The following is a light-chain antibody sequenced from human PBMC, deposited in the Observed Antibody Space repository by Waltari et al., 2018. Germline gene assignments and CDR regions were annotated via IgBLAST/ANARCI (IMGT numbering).Light chain of an antibody. V-gene: IGKV4-1*01. Sequence: DIVMTQSPDSLAVSLGERATINCKSSQSVLYSSNNKNYLAWYQQKPGQPPKLPMYWASTRESGVPDRCSGSGSGTDFTLTSSSLQAEDVAVYYCQQYYSTPITFGQGTRLEIK. CDR2: WAS. CDR1: QSVLYSSNNKNY. CDR3: QQYYSTPIT. J-gene: IGKJ5*01.